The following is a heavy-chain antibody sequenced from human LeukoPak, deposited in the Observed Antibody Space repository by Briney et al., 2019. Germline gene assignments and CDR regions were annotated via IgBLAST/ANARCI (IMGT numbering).Heavy chain of an antibody. J-gene: IGHJ4*02. CDR3: AGQGGSYSFDF. D-gene: IGHD1-26*01. CDR2: VYYTGTT. V-gene: IGHV4-39*01. Sequence: SETLSLTCIVSGGSIRSGSYYWGWVRQAPGKGLEWIGSVYYTGTTWYNPSLKSRVTMSVDTSKTQFSLRLSSVTAADMAVYYCAGQGGSYSFDFWGQGALLTVSS. CDR1: GGSIRSGSYY.